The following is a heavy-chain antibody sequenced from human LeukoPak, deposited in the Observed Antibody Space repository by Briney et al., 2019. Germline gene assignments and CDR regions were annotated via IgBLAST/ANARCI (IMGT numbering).Heavy chain of an antibody. CDR3: ARGSAAGVDY. CDR1: GGSFSGYY. D-gene: IGHD6-13*01. J-gene: IGHJ4*02. Sequence: YPSETLSLTCAVYGGSFSGYYWSWIRQPPGKGLEWIGEINHSGSTNYNPSLKSRVTISVDTSKNQFSLKLSSVTAADTAVYYCARGSAAGVDYWCQGTLVTVSS. V-gene: IGHV4-34*01. CDR2: INHSGST.